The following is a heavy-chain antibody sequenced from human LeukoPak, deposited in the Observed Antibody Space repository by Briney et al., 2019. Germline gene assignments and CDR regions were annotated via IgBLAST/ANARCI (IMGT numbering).Heavy chain of an antibody. Sequence: GGSLRLSCAASGFSISAYWMSWVRQAPGKGLEWVAYINQDGSDNYSVDSVKGRFTISRDNAKNSLYLEMNSLRADDTAVYYCARDLVVVGSSFSYGMDVWGQGTTVTVSS. J-gene: IGHJ6*02. V-gene: IGHV3-7*01. CDR1: GFSISAYW. CDR3: ARDLVVVGSSFSYGMDV. CDR2: INQDGSDN. D-gene: IGHD2-15*01.